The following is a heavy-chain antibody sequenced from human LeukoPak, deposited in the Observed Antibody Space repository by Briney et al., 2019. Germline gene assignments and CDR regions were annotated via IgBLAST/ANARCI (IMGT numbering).Heavy chain of an antibody. CDR3: ARVQRYYDSSGPAITYYFDY. CDR1: GGSFSGYY. V-gene: IGHV4-34*01. J-gene: IGHJ4*02. CDR2: INHSGST. Sequence: PSETLSLTCAGYGGSFSGYYWSWIRQPPGKGLEWIGEINHSGSTNYNPSLKSRVTISVDTTKNQFSLKLSSVTAEDTAVYYCARVQRYYDSSGPAITYYFDYWGQGTLVTVSS. D-gene: IGHD3-22*01.